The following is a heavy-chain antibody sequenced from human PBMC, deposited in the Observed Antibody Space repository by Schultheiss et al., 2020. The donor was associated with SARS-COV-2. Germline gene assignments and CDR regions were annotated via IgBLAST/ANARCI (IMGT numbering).Heavy chain of an antibody. J-gene: IGHJ3*02. CDR1: GGSISSGGYY. D-gene: IGHD3-10*01. CDR2: IYYSGST. V-gene: IGHV4-31*03. CDR3: ARDSGRGDAFDI. Sequence: SETLSLTCTVSGGSISSGGYYWSWIRQHPGKGLEWIGYIYYSGSTYYNPSLKSRVTISVDTSKNQFSLKLSSVTAADTAVYYCARDSGRGDAFDIWGQGTMVTVSS.